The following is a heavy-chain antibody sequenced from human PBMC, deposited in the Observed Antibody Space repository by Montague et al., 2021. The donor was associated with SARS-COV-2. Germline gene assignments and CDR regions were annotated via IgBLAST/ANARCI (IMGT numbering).Heavy chain of an antibody. D-gene: IGHD6-19*01. J-gene: IGHJ3*02. V-gene: IGHV4-59*01. CDR1: GGSISSYY. CDR2: IYYSGST. Sequence: SEILSLTCTVSGGSISSYYWSWIRQPPGKGLEWIGYIYYSGSTNYNPSXKSRVTISVDTPKNQFSLKLSSVTAADTAVYYRARGSGWMGNAFDIWGQGTMVTVSS. CDR3: ARGSGWMGNAFDI.